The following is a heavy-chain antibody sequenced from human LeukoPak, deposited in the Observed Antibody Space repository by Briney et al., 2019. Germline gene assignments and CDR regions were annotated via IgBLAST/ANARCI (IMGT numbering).Heavy chain of an antibody. D-gene: IGHD2-15*01. V-gene: IGHV3-23*01. J-gene: IGHJ4*02. CDR2: ISDTGDT. CDR3: AKAPVTTCRGAFCYPFDY. CDR1: GFTLSSYA. Sequence: GGSLRLSCAASGFTLSSYAMSWVRQAPGKGLEWVSAISDTGDTYHADSVKGRFTISRDSSKNTLFLQMNRLRPEDAAVYYCAKAPVTTCRGAFCYPFDYWGLGTLVTVSS.